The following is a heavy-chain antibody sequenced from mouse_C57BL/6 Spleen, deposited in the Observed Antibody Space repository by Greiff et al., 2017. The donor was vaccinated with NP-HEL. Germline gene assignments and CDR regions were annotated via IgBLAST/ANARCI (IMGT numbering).Heavy chain of an antibody. V-gene: IGHV2-9-1*01. CDR2: IWTGGGT. CDR1: GFSLTSYA. Sequence: QVQLQQSGPGLVAPSQSLSITCTVSGFSLTSYAISWVRQPQGKGLEWLGVIWTGGGTNYNSALKSRLSISKDNSKSQVFLKMNSLQTDDTARYYCARNRYYAQDYAMDYWGQGTSVTVSS. D-gene: IGHD1-1*01. J-gene: IGHJ4*01. CDR3: ARNRYYAQDYAMDY.